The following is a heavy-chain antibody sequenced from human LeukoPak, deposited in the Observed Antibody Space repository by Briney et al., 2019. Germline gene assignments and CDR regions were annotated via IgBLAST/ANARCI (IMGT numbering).Heavy chain of an antibody. CDR1: GFTVSSNY. Sequence: GGSLGLSCAASGFTVSSNYMSWVRQAPGKGLEWVSVIYSGGSTYYADSVKGRFTISRDNSKNTLYLQMNSLRAEDTAVYYCARDRGMGYSGYDFWGYYYYYGMDVWGQGTTVTVSS. CDR3: ARDRGMGYSGYDFWGYYYYYGMDV. D-gene: IGHD5-12*01. V-gene: IGHV3-53*01. CDR2: IYSGGST. J-gene: IGHJ6*02.